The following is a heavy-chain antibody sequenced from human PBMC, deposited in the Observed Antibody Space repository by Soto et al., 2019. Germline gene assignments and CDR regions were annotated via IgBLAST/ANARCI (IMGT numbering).Heavy chain of an antibody. CDR2: IIPMFHTP. Sequence: QAQVVQSGPEVKKPGSAVKVSCKTSGGSFSSYAITWVRQAPGQGLEWMGGIIPMFHTPNYSQKFQDRVTITADKSRNTAYMELRSLRSDDSGLYFCAIDSTPRGFAWYFDLWGRALCSLSPQ. J-gene: IGHJ2*01. V-gene: IGHV1-69*06. CDR1: GGSFSSYA. D-gene: IGHD3-9*01. CDR3: AIDSTPRGFAWYFDL.